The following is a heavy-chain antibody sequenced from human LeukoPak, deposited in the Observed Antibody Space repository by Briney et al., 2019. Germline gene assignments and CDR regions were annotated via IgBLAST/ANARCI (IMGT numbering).Heavy chain of an antibody. D-gene: IGHD3-10*01. V-gene: IGHV3-13*01. CDR1: GFTFSNYD. CDR2: IGTAGDI. J-gene: IGHJ4*02. CDR3: AKDSFGLWFGDSTLFDY. Sequence: GGSLRLSCAASGFTFSNYDMHWVRQATGKGLEWVSGIGTAGDIYYPGSVKGRFTISRENAKNSLYLQMNSLRVEDTAVYYCAKDSFGLWFGDSTLFDYWGQGTLVTVSS.